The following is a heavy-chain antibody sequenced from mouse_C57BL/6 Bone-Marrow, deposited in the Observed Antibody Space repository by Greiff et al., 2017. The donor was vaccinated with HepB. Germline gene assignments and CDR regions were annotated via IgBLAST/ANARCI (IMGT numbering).Heavy chain of an antibody. J-gene: IGHJ4*01. CDR1: GYTFTSYW. CDR2: IHPSDSDT. CDR3: AIWWLSYAMDY. Sequence: QVQLKQPGAELVKPGASVKVSRKASGYTFTSYWMHWVKQRPGQGLEWIGRIHPSDSDTNYNQKFKGKATLTVDKSSSTAYMQLSSLTSEDSAVYYCAIWWLSYAMDYWGQGTSVTVSS. V-gene: IGHV1-74*01. D-gene: IGHD2-13*01.